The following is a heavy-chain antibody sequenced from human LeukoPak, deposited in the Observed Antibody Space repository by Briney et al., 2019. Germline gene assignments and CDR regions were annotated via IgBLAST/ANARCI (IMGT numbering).Heavy chain of an antibody. D-gene: IGHD1-14*01. CDR3: AIGGNRAPYYYYMDV. J-gene: IGHJ6*03. V-gene: IGHV4-34*01. CDR2: INNSGST. Sequence: PSETLSLTCAVSGGSFSGYYWSWIRQPPGKGLEWIGEINNSGSTNYNPSLKSGVTISVDTSQNHLSLKLSSVTAADTAVYYCAIGGNRAPYYYYMDVWGKGTTVTVSS. CDR1: GGSFSGYY.